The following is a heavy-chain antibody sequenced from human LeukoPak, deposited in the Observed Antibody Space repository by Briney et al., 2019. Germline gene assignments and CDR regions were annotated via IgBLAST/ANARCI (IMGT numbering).Heavy chain of an antibody. Sequence: GASVKVSCKASGYTFTSYGISWVRQAPGQGLEWMGWISAYNGNTNCAQKLQGRVTMTTDTSTSTAYMELRSLRSDDTAVYYCARDVITFGGVIVEYYFDYWGQGTLVTVSS. V-gene: IGHV1-18*01. CDR1: GYTFTSYG. CDR2: ISAYNGNT. J-gene: IGHJ4*02. D-gene: IGHD3-16*02. CDR3: ARDVITFGGVIVEYYFDY.